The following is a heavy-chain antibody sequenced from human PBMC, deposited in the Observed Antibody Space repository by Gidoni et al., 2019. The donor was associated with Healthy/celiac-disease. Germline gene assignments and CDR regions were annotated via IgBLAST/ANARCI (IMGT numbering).Heavy chain of an antibody. D-gene: IGHD3-16*01. CDR2: ISSSSSYI. Sequence: EVQLVESGGGLVKPGGSLRLSCAASGFTFRSYSMNWVRQAPGKGLEWVSSISSSSSYIYYADSVKGRFTISRDNAKNSLYLQMNSLRAEDTAVYYCARDRVVRTFRNFDYWGQGTLVTVSS. J-gene: IGHJ4*02. CDR1: GFTFRSYS. V-gene: IGHV3-21*01. CDR3: ARDRVVRTFRNFDY.